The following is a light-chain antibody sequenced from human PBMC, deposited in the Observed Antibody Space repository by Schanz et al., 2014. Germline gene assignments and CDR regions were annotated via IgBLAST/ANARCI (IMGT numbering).Light chain of an antibody. Sequence: EIVLTQSPATLSLSPGERATLSCRASQSVSSYLAWYQQKPGQAPRLLIYGASSRATGIPDRFSGSGSGTDFTLSISRLEPEDFAVYYCQQYNNWPPWTFGQGTKVDIK. CDR1: QSVSSY. CDR2: GAS. CDR3: QQYNNWPPWT. V-gene: IGKV3-11*01. J-gene: IGKJ1*01.